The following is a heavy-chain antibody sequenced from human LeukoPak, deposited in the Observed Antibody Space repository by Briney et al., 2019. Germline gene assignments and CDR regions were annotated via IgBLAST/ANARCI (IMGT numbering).Heavy chain of an antibody. V-gene: IGHV1-2*02. Sequence: PGVSVKVSCKASGYTFIGYYLHWVRQAPGQGLEWMGWINPHNGDTNYAQKFQGRVTMTRDTSITTAYMELSRLKSDDTAVYYCATVRDIVVGGGPYYFDYWGRGTLVTVSS. D-gene: IGHD2-15*01. CDR2: INPHNGDT. CDR3: ATVRDIVVGGGPYYFDY. CDR1: GYTFIGYY. J-gene: IGHJ4*02.